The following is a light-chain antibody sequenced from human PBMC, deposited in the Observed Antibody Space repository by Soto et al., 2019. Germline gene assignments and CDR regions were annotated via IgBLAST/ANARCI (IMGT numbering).Light chain of an antibody. Sequence: EVVMTQSPATLFVSPGERATVSCRASQSVSSNLAWYQQQPGQAPRLLIYEASTRAADTPVRFSGSGYGRQFTLTISSLQSEDFAVYYCQQRSNWPRALTFGGGTKVEIK. CDR2: EAS. J-gene: IGKJ4*01. V-gene: IGKV3-15*01. CDR1: QSVSSN. CDR3: QQRSNWPRALT.